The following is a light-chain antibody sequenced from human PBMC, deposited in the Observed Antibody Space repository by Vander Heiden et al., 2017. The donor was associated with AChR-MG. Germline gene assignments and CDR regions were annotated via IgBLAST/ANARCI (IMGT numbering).Light chain of an antibody. V-gene: IGKV1-33*01. CDR2: DAS. J-gene: IGKJ3*01. CDR3: QQYDNLPVFT. Sequence: DIQMTQSPSSLSASVGDRVTITCQASQDISNYLNWYQQKPGKARKLLIYDASNLETEVPSRFSGSGSGTDFTFTISSLQPEDIATYYCQQYDNLPVFTFGPGTKVDIK. CDR1: QDISNY.